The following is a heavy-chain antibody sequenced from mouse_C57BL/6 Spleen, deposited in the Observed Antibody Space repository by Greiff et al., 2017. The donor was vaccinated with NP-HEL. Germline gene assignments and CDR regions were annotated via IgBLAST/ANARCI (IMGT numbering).Heavy chain of an antibody. J-gene: IGHJ4*01. V-gene: IGHV3-6*01. Sequence: EVQLVESGPGLVKPSQSLSLTCSVTGYSITSGYYWNWIRQFPGNKLEWMGYISYDGSNNYNPSLKNRISITRDTSKNQFFLKLNSVTTEDTATYYCARTPYYYAMDYWGQGTSVTVSS. CDR2: ISYDGSN. CDR1: GYSITSGYY. CDR3: ARTPYYYAMDY.